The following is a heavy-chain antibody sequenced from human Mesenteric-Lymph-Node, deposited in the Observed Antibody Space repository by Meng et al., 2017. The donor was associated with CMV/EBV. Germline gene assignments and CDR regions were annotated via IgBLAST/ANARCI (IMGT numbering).Heavy chain of an antibody. CDR3: ARPTTDHAYDI. CDR2: INSEGYST. D-gene: IGHD1-14*01. Sequence: LTGAASGFTFSNYWMYWVRQGPGKGLGWVSRINSEGYSTRYADSVKGRFTISRDNAKNTLYLQMNSLRAEDTAVYYCARPTTDHAYDIWGQGTMVTVSS. J-gene: IGHJ3*02. CDR1: GFTFSNYW. V-gene: IGHV3-74*01.